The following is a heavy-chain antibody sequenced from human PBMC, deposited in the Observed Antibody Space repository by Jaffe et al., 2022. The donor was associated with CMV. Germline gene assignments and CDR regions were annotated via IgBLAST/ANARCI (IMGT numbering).Heavy chain of an antibody. D-gene: IGHD1-26*01. J-gene: IGHJ4*02. CDR3: AKDNGWELQLRWFDY. Sequence: EVQLVESGGGLVQPGRSLRLSCAASGFTFDDYAMHWVRQAPGKGLEWVSGISWNSGSIGYADSVKGRFTISRDNAKNSLYLQMNSLRAEDTALYYCAKDNGWELQLRWFDYWGQGTLVTVSS. V-gene: IGHV3-9*01. CDR2: ISWNSGSI. CDR1: GFTFDDYA.